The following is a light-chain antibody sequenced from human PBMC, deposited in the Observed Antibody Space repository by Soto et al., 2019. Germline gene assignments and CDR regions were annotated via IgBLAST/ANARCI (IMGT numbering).Light chain of an antibody. J-gene: IGKJ1*01. Sequence: DIQMTQSPSSLSASVGDRVTITCRASQGISNYLGWYQQKPGKVPKLLIYDVSTLQSGVPSRFSGSGSGTDFTLTISSLQPEDVATYYCQKYNSAPWTFCQGTKVEIK. CDR3: QKYNSAPWT. V-gene: IGKV1-27*01. CDR1: QGISNY. CDR2: DVS.